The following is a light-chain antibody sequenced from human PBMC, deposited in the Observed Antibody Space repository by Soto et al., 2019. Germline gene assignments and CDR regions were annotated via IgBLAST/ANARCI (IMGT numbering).Light chain of an antibody. CDR2: DVS. Sequence: EIVLTQSPGTLSLSPGERATLSCRASQSVSSNYLAWFQQKPGQAPRLLIYDVSSRATGIPDRFSGSGSGTDFTLTISRLEPEDFAVYYCHLHGSSIRTFGQGTKVEIK. J-gene: IGKJ1*01. V-gene: IGKV3-20*01. CDR3: HLHGSSIRT. CDR1: QSVSSNY.